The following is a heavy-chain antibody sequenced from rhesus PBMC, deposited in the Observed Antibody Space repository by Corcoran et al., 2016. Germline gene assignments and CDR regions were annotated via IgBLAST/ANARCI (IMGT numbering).Heavy chain of an antibody. V-gene: IGHV4-65*01. J-gene: IGHJ2*01. Sequence: QVPLQESGAGLVKPSETPSLTCAVSGGAISSSNWWSWVRQPPGKGRGWIGYMSGSSGSTYYNPSLKSRVTISTDTSKNQFSLKLSSVTAADTAVYYCASPPINYYDSGYYWYFDIWGPGTPITISS. CDR1: GGAISSSNW. D-gene: IGHD3-28*01. CDR2: MSGSSGST. CDR3: ASPPINYYDSGYYWYFDI.